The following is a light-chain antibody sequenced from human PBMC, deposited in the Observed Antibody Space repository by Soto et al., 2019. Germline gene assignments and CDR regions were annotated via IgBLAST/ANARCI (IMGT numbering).Light chain of an antibody. V-gene: IGLV2-14*03. Sequence: QSVLTQPASVSGSPGQSITISCTGTGSDIGSYNYVSWYQHHPGKVPKFIIYDVTNRPSGVSDRFSGSKSGNTASLTMSGLQAEDEADYYCNSYTSASTYVFGTGTKLTVL. J-gene: IGLJ1*01. CDR3: NSYTSASTYV. CDR1: GSDIGSYNY. CDR2: DVT.